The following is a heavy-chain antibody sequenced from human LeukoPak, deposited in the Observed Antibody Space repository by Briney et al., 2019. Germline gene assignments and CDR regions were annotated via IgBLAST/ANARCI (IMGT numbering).Heavy chain of an antibody. D-gene: IGHD2-15*01. V-gene: IGHV4-59*08. CDR3: ARHGCSGGGCPFQH. J-gene: IGHJ1*01. CDR1: GGSISTFY. CDR2: IYYSGNT. Sequence: SETLSLTCTVSGGSISTFYWSWIRQPPGKGLEWIGYIYYSGNTNQNPSLKSRVTISVDTSKNQFSLKLNSVTAADTAVYYCARHGCSGGGCPFQHWGQGSLVTVSS.